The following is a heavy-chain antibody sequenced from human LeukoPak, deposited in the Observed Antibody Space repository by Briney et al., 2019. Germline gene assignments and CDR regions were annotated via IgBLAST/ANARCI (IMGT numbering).Heavy chain of an antibody. CDR1: GFTLNTCG. CDR3: VAKTGEGNIDLEY. V-gene: IGHV3-23*01. J-gene: IGHJ4*02. CDR2: ISRRDDRT. Sequence: GGSLRLSCEGSGFTLNTCGVSWVRQAPGKGLEWVSGISRRDDRTYYAASVKGRFTVSRDKSKNTVHLQMNSLRAEDTAVYYCVAKTGEGNIDLEYWGQGTLVTGSS. D-gene: IGHD2/OR15-2a*01.